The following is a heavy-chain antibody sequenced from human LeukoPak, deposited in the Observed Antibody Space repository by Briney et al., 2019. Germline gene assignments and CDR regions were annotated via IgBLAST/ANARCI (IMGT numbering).Heavy chain of an antibody. V-gene: IGHV3-15*07. CDR1: GFTFSNAW. Sequence: GGSLRLPCAASGFTFSNAWMNWVCQALGKGLEWVGRIKSKTDGGTTDYAAPVKGRFTISRDDSKNTLYLQMNSLKTEDTAVYYCTTESWSGYLDYWGQGTLVTVSS. CDR2: IKSKTDGGTT. D-gene: IGHD3-3*01. CDR3: TTESWSGYLDY. J-gene: IGHJ4*02.